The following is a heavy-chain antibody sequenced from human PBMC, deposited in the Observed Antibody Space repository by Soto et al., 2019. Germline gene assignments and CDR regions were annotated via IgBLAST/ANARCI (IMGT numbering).Heavy chain of an antibody. V-gene: IGHV4-30-4*01. Sequence: QVQLQESGPGLVKPSQTLSLTCSVSGDYIHVGGYYWTWIRQRPCTGLEWMGYIYYTGKTYYNPSLESRLTMSVDRSKNQFSLRFTSVTAADTAVYFCGRDLTSNANCIDPWGQGTLVTVSS. CDR2: IYYTGKT. CDR3: GRDLTSNANCIDP. CDR1: GDYIHVGGYY. J-gene: IGHJ5*02. D-gene: IGHD2-2*01.